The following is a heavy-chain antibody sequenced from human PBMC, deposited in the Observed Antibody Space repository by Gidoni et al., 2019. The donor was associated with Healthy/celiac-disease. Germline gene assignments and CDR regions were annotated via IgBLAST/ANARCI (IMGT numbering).Heavy chain of an antibody. D-gene: IGHD3-3*01. V-gene: IGHV1-24*01. CDR2: FDPEDGET. Sequence: QVQLVQSGAEVKKPGASVKVPCKVSGYTRTDLSMHWARQAPGKGLEWMGGFDPEDGETIYAQKFQGRVTRTEDISTDTAYMELSSLRSEDTAGYYCATGLWSGYYTGIVRNYWGQGTLVTVSS. CDR1: GYTRTDLS. CDR3: ATGLWSGYYTGIVRNY. J-gene: IGHJ4*02.